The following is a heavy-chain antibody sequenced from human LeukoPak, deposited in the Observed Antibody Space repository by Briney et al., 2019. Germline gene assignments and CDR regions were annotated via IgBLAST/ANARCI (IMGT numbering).Heavy chain of an antibody. D-gene: IGHD1-26*01. Sequence: SETLSLTCTVSGGSISSYYWSWIRQPPGKGLEWIGYIYCSGSTNYNPSLKSRVTISVDTSKNQFSLKLSSVTAADTAVYYCARRPIVGATQYYFDYWGQGTLVTVSS. CDR2: IYCSGST. CDR3: ARRPIVGATQYYFDY. V-gene: IGHV4-59*12. J-gene: IGHJ4*02. CDR1: GGSISSYY.